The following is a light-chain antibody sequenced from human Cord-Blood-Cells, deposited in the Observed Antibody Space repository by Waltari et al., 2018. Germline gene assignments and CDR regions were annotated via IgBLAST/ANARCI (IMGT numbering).Light chain of an antibody. CDR3: SSYTSSSTVV. CDR2: DVS. V-gene: IGLV2-14*01. CDR1: TIDVDGYNY. Sequence: QSALTQPASVSGSPGQSVTISCTGTTIDVDGYNYFPWYQQHPGKAPKLMIYDVSKRPSGVSKRFSGSKSGNTASLTISGLQAEDEADYYCSSYTSSSTVVFGGGTKLTVL. J-gene: IGLJ2*01.